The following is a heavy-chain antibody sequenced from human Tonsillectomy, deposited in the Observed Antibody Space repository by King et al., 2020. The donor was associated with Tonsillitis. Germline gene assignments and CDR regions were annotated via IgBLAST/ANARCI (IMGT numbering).Heavy chain of an antibody. CDR3: TRDREWLVHGPHYYYGMDV. Sequence: QLVESGGGLVQPGRSLRLSCTASGFTFGDYAMSWFRQAPGKGLEWLGFIRSKPYGGTTEYAASVKGRFTISRDDAKTIAYLQMNSLKTEDTAVYYCTRDREWLVHGPHYYYGMDVWGQGTTVTVSS. CDR2: IRSKPYGGTT. CDR1: GFTFGDYA. V-gene: IGHV3-49*03. J-gene: IGHJ6*02. D-gene: IGHD6-19*01.